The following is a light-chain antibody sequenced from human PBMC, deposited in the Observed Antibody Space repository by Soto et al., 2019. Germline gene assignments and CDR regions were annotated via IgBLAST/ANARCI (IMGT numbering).Light chain of an antibody. CDR3: QQRSHWPLT. J-gene: IGKJ2*01. V-gene: IGKV3-11*01. Sequence: EIVMTQSPATLSLSPGERATLSCWASQNVDSYLAWYQHKPGQAPRLLIYDAFKRATGIPARFSGSGSGTDFTLTISSLEPEDFAVYYCQQRSHWPLTFGQGTKLEIK. CDR1: QNVDSY. CDR2: DAF.